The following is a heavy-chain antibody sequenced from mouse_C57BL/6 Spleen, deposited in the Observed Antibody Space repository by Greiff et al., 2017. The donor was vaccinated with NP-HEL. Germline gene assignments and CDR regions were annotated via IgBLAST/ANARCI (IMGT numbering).Heavy chain of an antibody. CDR3: ATMVTTKMDY. Sequence: QVQLKQPGAELVMPGASVKLSCKASGYTFTSYWMHWVKQRPGQGLEWIGEIDPSDSYTNYNQKFKGKSTLTVDKSSSTAYMQLSSLTSEDSAVYYCATMVTTKMDYWGQGTSVTVSS. CDR2: IDPSDSYT. J-gene: IGHJ4*01. D-gene: IGHD2-2*01. CDR1: GYTFTSYW. V-gene: IGHV1-69*01.